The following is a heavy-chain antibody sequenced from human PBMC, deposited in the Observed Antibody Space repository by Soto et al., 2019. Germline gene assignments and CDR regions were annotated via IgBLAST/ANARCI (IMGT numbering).Heavy chain of an antibody. CDR2: IYHSGSS. Sequence: QLQLQESGSGLVKPSQTLSLTCAVSGGSISSGGYSWTWIRQPPGRGLEWIGYIYHSGSSYYNPSLKRRFTISGDRSKNQFSLKLSSVTAADTAVYYCARAHYGDYGYGMDVWGQGTTVTVSS. CDR3: ARAHYGDYGYGMDV. J-gene: IGHJ6*02. V-gene: IGHV4-30-2*01. CDR1: GGSISSGGYS. D-gene: IGHD4-17*01.